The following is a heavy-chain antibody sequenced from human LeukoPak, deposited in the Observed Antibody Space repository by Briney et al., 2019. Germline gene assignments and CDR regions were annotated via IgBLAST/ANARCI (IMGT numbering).Heavy chain of an antibody. CDR2: IRYDGSNK. J-gene: IGHJ4*02. D-gene: IGHD6-13*01. Sequence: GGSLRLSCAASGFTFSSFGMHWVRQAPGKGLEWVAFIRYDGSNKYYADSVKGRFTISRDNSKNTLYLQMNSLRAEDTAVYYCAKVEQQLTGDYFDYWGQGTLVTVSS. V-gene: IGHV3-30*02. CDR1: GFTFSSFG. CDR3: AKVEQQLTGDYFDY.